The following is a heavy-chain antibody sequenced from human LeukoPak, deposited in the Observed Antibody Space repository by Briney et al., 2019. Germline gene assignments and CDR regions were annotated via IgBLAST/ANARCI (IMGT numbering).Heavy chain of an antibody. D-gene: IGHD3-22*01. Sequence: PSETLSLTCAVSGGSISSSNWWSWVRQPPGKGLEWIGEIYHSGSTNYNPSLKSRVTISVDKSKNQFSLKLSSVTAADTAVYYCARGGYYYDSSGYAHYYYYYMDVWGKGTTVTISS. CDR1: GGSISSSNW. CDR3: ARGGYYYDSSGYAHYYYYYMDV. V-gene: IGHV4-4*02. CDR2: IYHSGST. J-gene: IGHJ6*03.